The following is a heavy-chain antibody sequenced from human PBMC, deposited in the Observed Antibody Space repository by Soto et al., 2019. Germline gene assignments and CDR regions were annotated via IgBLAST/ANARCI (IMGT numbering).Heavy chain of an antibody. J-gene: IGHJ5*01. CDR1: GFSFSSYT. CDR3: ARAHEVAWFDS. D-gene: IGHD2-15*01. V-gene: IGHV3-21*02. Sequence: EVQLMESGGGLVQPWESLSFSCTASGFSFSSYTMNWVRQVPGKGLQWFASIPNRGTHTYSADSVKGRFTISRYNDKNSCYLQMNNLRAEDTATYYCARAHEVAWFDSWGLGTLVTVTS. CDR2: IPNRGTHT.